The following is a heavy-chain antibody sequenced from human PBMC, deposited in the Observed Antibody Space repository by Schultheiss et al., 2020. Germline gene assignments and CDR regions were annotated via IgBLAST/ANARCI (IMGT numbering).Heavy chain of an antibody. J-gene: IGHJ6*03. CDR1: GFTFSDYY. V-gene: IGHV4-38-2*01. CDR3: ARVRRTKYYYYYMDV. Sequence: ESLKISCAASGFTFSDYYMSWIRQPPGKGLEWIGSIYYSGNTYYNPSLKSRVTISVDTSKNQFSLKLSSVTAADTAVHYCARVRRTKYYYYYMDVWGKGTTVTVSS. CDR2: IYYSGNT. D-gene: IGHD2-8*01.